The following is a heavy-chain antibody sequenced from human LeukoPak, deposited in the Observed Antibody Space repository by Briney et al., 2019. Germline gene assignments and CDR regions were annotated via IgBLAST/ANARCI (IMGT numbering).Heavy chain of an antibody. CDR3: ARDEAAGTLWFDP. V-gene: IGHV1-69*13. CDR1: GGTFSSYA. D-gene: IGHD6-13*01. CDR2: IIPIFGTA. Sequence: SVKVSCKASGGTFSSYAISWVRQAPGQGLEWMGGIIPIFGTANYAQKFQGRVTITADESTSTAYMELSSLRSEDPAVYYCARDEAAGTLWFDPWGQGTLVTVSS. J-gene: IGHJ5*02.